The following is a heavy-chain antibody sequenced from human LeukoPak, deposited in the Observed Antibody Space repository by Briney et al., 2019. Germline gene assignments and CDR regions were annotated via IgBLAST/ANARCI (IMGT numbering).Heavy chain of an antibody. CDR3: ARAIGPIAAAYMDV. J-gene: IGHJ6*03. Sequence: GGSLRLSCAASGFTFSSYSMNWVRQAPGEGLEWVSYISGNSDTIYYADSVKGRFTISRDNAKNSLYLQMNSLRVEDTAVYYCARAIGPIAAAYMDVWGKGTTVTVSS. CDR2: ISGNSDTI. V-gene: IGHV3-48*01. D-gene: IGHD6-13*01. CDR1: GFTFSSYS.